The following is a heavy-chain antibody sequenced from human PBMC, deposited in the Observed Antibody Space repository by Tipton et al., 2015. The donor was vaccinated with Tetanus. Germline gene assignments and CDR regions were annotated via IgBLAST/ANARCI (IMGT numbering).Heavy chain of an antibody. V-gene: IGHV3-33*01. Sequence: SLRLSCAASGFIFSNNAMHWVRQAPGKGLEWVAAIWNDGSYKYYADSVKGRFTVSRDNSKNTLSLEMNSLRAEDTAVYYCARGSSPISGVIIIPNYFDSWGRGTLVTVSS. D-gene: IGHD3-3*01. J-gene: IGHJ4*02. CDR2: IWNDGSYK. CDR1: GFIFSNNA. CDR3: ARGSSPISGVIIIPNYFDS.